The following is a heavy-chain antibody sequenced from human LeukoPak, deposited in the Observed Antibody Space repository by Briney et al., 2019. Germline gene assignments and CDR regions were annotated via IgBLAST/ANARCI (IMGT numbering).Heavy chain of an antibody. J-gene: IGHJ5*02. Sequence: PSETLSLTCAVYGGSFSGYYWSWIRQPPGKGLEWIGEINHSGSTDYNPSLKSRVTISVDTSKNQFSLKLSSVTAADTAVYYCAREGGGYSRNNWFDPWGQGTLVTVSS. D-gene: IGHD2-2*03. CDR3: AREGGGYSRNNWFDP. V-gene: IGHV4-34*01. CDR2: INHSGST. CDR1: GGSFSGYY.